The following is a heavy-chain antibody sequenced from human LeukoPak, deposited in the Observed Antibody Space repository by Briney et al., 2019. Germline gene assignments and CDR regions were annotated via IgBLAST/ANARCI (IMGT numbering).Heavy chain of an antibody. CDR3: ARDRISGSSSWLHYYYGMDV. D-gene: IGHD6-13*01. J-gene: IGHJ6*02. CDR2: INPNSGGT. CDR1: GYTFAGYY. Sequence: ASVKVSCKASGYTFAGYYMHWVRQAPGQGLEWMGWINPNSGGTNYALKFQGRVTMTRDTSISTAYMELSRLRSDDTAVYYCARDRISGSSSWLHYYYGMDVWGQGTTVTVSS. V-gene: IGHV1-2*02.